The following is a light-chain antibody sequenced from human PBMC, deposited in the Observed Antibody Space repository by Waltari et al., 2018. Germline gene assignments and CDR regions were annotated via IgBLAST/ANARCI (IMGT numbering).Light chain of an antibody. V-gene: IGKV3-20*01. Sequence: EIVLTQSPGTLSLSQGERATLSCRASQSVTNNYLAWYQQKPDQPPRLLISGAPNSAAGIPDRFSGGGSGTDFTLTITRLDPEDFAFYYCQQYADSVTFGGGTKVEI. J-gene: IGKJ4*01. CDR2: GAP. CDR3: QQYADSVT. CDR1: QSVTNNY.